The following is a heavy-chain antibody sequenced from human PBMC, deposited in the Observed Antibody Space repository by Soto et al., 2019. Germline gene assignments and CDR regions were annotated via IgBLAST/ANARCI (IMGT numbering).Heavy chain of an antibody. D-gene: IGHD3-10*01. V-gene: IGHV3-7*04. Sequence: EVQLVESGGGLVQPGGSLRLSCEASGFTFGTYWMTWVRQPPGKGLECVADIKPDGSERYYVDSVKGRVTIARDNAKKSLYLHMNSLRAEDTAVYYFATDLNGEHYWGQGTRVTVSS. CDR3: ATDLNGEHY. CDR2: IKPDGSER. J-gene: IGHJ4*02. CDR1: GFTFGTYW.